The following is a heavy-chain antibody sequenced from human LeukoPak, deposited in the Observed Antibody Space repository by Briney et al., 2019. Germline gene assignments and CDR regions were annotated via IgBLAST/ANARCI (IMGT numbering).Heavy chain of an antibody. D-gene: IGHD2-2*01. V-gene: IGHV4-34*01. J-gene: IGHJ4*02. CDR2: INHSGST. CDR3: ARETPAARSFFDY. CDR1: GGSFSGYY. Sequence: SETLSLTCAVYGGSFSGYYWSWIRQPPGKGLEWIGEINHSGSTNYNPSLKSRVTISVDTSKNQFSLKLSSVTAADTAVYYCARETPAARSFFDYWGQGTLVTVSS.